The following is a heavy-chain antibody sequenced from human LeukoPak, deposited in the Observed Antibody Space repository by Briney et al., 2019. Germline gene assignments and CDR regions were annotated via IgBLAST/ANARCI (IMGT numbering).Heavy chain of an antibody. CDR2: ISYSGST. J-gene: IGHJ5*01. CDR1: GGSISSYY. D-gene: IGHD4-17*01. CDR3: AKAFIATLPYGGYVWFDY. Sequence: SETLSLTCTVSGGSISSYYWSWIRQPPGKGLEWIGYISYSGSTNYNPSLKSRVTISVDTSKNQFSLKLRSMSSMTAADTAVYYWAKAFIATLPYGGYVWFDYLGQGTLGTGSS. V-gene: IGHV4-59*01.